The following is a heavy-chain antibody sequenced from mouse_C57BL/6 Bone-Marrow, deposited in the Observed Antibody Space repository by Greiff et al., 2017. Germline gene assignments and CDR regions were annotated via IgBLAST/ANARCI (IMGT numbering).Heavy chain of an antibody. D-gene: IGHD1-1*01. Sequence: VQLQQPGAELVKPGASVKLSCKASGYTFTSYWMHWVKQRPGQGLELIGMIHPNSGSTNYNEKFKSKATMTVDKSSSTAYMQLSSLTSEDSAVYYCARYGSSHWFEYWGQGTTLTVSS. V-gene: IGHV1-64*01. CDR1: GYTFTSYW. CDR3: ARYGSSHWFEY. J-gene: IGHJ2*01. CDR2: IHPNSGST.